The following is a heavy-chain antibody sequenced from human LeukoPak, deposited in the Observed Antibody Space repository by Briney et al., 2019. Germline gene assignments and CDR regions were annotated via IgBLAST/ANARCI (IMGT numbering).Heavy chain of an antibody. CDR3: ARGTSVEMATGLDY. V-gene: IGHV1-69*13. CDR1: GGTFTSYA. J-gene: IGHJ4*02. Sequence: ASVKVSCKASGGTFTSYAISWVRHAPGQGLEWKGGIIPIFGTANYAQKFLGRVTITADESTNTAYMVLSSLRSEDTAVYYCARGTSVEMATGLDYWGQGTLVTVSS. D-gene: IGHD5-24*01. CDR2: IIPIFGTA.